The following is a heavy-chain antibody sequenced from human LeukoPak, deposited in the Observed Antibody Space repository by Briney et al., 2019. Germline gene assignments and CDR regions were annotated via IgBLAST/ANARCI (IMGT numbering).Heavy chain of an antibody. J-gene: IGHJ4*02. CDR1: GFTVSSNY. V-gene: IGHV3-66*02. CDR2: IYSGGST. Sequence: GESLKISCAASGFTVSSNYMSWVRQAPGKGLEWVSVIYSGGSTYYADSVKGRFTISRDNSKNTLYLQMNSLRAEDTAVYYCARGEHIVVVPAAIPLDYWGQRTLVTVSS. D-gene: IGHD2-2*01. CDR3: ARGEHIVVVPAAIPLDY.